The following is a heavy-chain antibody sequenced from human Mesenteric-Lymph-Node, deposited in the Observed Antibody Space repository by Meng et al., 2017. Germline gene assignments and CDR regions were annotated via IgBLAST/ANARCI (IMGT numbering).Heavy chain of an antibody. V-gene: IGHV1-18*01. CDR1: GHTFTSYG. D-gene: IGHD3-9*01. J-gene: IGHJ5*02. CDR2: ISAYNGNT. Sequence: QAQLVQPGAEVKKPGPPVKVSCKAPGHTFTSYGISWVRQAPGQVLEWMGWISAYNGNTNYAQKLQGRVTMTTDTSTSTAYMELRSLRSDDTAVYYCARDTLYYDILTGYSPTNWFDPWGQGTLVTVSS. CDR3: ARDTLYYDILTGYSPTNWFDP.